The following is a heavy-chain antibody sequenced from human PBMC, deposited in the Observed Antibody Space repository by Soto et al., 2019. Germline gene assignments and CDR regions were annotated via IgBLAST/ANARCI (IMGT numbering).Heavy chain of an antibody. CDR2: IYPGDSDT. CDR1: GYSFTSYW. V-gene: IGHV5-51*01. J-gene: IGHJ4*02. Sequence: GESLKISCKGSGYSFTSYWIGWVRQMPGKGLEWMGIIYPGDSDTRYSPSFQGQVTISADKSISTAYLQWSSLKASDTAMYYCARPGTTESDWELYYFDYWGQGTLVTVSS. CDR3: ARPGTTESDWELYYFDY. D-gene: IGHD1-7*01.